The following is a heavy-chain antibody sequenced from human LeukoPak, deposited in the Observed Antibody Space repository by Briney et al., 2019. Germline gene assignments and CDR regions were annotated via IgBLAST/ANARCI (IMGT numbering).Heavy chain of an antibody. CDR2: INSGGSGT. V-gene: IGHV3-74*01. CDR3: VRDHDWSFDL. Sequence: GGSLRLSCAASGFNFASHWMHWVRQTPGKGLVWVSRINSGGSGTSYADSVEGRFTISRDNAKNTLYLQMNSLRAEDTAVYYCVRDHDWSFDLWGQGALVTVSS. J-gene: IGHJ4*02. CDR1: GFNFASHW. D-gene: IGHD1-1*01.